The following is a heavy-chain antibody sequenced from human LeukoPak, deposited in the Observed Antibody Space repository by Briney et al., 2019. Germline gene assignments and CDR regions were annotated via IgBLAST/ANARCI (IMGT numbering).Heavy chain of an antibody. CDR1: GGSFSGYY. CDR2: INHSGST. Sequence: KPSETLSLTCAVYGGSFSGYYWSWIRQPPGKGLEWIGEINHSGSTNYNPSLKSRVTISVDTSKNQFSLKLSSVTAADTAVYYCARGDSSGWYDYWFDPWGQGTLVTVSS. CDR3: ARGDSSGWYDYWFDP. V-gene: IGHV4-34*01. J-gene: IGHJ5*02. D-gene: IGHD6-19*01.